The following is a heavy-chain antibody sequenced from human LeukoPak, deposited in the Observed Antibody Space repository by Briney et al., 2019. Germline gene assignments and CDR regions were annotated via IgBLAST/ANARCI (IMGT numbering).Heavy chain of an antibody. Sequence: SETLSLTCTVSGGSISSGGYYWSWIRQHPGKGLEWIGYIYYSGSTNYNPSLKSRVTISVDTSKNQFSLKLSSVTAADTAVYYCARPDSSGYYFDYWGQGTLVTVSS. CDR3: ARPDSSGYYFDY. J-gene: IGHJ4*02. CDR1: GGSISSGGYY. D-gene: IGHD3-22*01. CDR2: IYYSGST. V-gene: IGHV4-31*03.